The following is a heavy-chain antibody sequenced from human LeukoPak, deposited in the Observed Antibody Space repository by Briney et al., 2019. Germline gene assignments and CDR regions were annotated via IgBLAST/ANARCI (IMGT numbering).Heavy chain of an antibody. Sequence: ASVKVSCKASGYTFTSYGISWVRQAPGQGLEWMGWISAYNGNTNYAQKLQGRVTMTTDTSTSTAYMELSSLRSEDTAVYYCARDQKYGSGSYCTPNTNYFDYWGQGTLVTVSS. CDR2: ISAYNGNT. J-gene: IGHJ4*02. CDR3: ARDQKYGSGSYCTPNTNYFDY. CDR1: GYTFTSYG. D-gene: IGHD3-10*01. V-gene: IGHV1-18*01.